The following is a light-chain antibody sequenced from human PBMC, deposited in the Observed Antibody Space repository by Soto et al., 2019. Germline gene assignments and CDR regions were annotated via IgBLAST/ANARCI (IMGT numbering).Light chain of an antibody. CDR2: EVS. CDR1: SSDVGGYNY. J-gene: IGLJ1*01. Sequence: QSVLTQPASVSGSPGQSITISCTGTSSDVGGYNYVYWYQQHPVKAPKLMIYEVSNRPSGVSNRFSGSKSGNTASLTISGLQAEDEADYYCSSYTSSRTLSVFATGTKVT. V-gene: IGLV2-14*01. CDR3: SSYTSSRTLSV.